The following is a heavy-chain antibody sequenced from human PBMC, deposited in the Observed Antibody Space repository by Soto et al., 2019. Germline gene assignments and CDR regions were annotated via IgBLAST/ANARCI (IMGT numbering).Heavy chain of an antibody. CDR3: VQTSRYYYDSSGYYSN. D-gene: IGHD3-22*01. CDR2: ISAYNGNT. Sequence: GASVKVSCKASGYTFTSYGISWVRQAPGQGLEWMGWISAYNGNTNYAQKLQGRVTMTEDTSTDTAYMELSSLRSEDTAVYYCVQTSRYYYDSSGYYSNWGQGTLVTVSS. J-gene: IGHJ4*02. V-gene: IGHV1-18*01. CDR1: GYTFTSYG.